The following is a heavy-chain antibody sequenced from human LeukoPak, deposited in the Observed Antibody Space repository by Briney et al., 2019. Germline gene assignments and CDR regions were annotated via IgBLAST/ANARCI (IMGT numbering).Heavy chain of an antibody. V-gene: IGHV4-34*01. D-gene: IGHD2-2*01. CDR1: GGSFSGYY. Sequence: SETLSLTCAVYGGSFSGYYWSWIRQPPGEGLEWIGEINHSGSTNYNPSLKSRVTISVDTSKNQFSLKLSSVTAADTAVYYCAIRIVVVPAARQYNWFDPWGQGTLVTVSS. J-gene: IGHJ5*02. CDR2: INHSGST. CDR3: AIRIVVVPAARQYNWFDP.